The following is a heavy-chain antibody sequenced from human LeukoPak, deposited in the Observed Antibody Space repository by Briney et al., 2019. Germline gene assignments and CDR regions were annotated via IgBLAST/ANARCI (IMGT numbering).Heavy chain of an antibody. CDR3: ARDLDSSGCLNY. CDR1: EYTFTSYY. V-gene: IGHV1-46*01. D-gene: IGHD6-19*01. Sequence: GASVKVSCKASEYTFTSYYMHLVRQAPGQGLEWMGISNPSGGSTSYAQKFKGRVTMTRDTSTSTVYMELSSLRSEDTAVYYCARDLDSSGCLNYWGQGTLVTVSS. CDR2: SNPSGGST. J-gene: IGHJ4*02.